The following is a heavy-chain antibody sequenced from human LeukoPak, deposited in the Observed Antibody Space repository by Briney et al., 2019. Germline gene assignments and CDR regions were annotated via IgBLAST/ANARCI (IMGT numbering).Heavy chain of an antibody. Sequence: GGSLRLSCSASGFTFSSYAMHWVRQAPGKGLEWVGRIKSKTDGGTTDYAAPVKVRFTISRDDSKNTLYLQMNSLKTEDTAVYYCTTDRGRTELPLFASWGQGTLVTVSS. V-gene: IGHV3-15*01. CDR1: GFTFSSYA. J-gene: IGHJ5*01. CDR3: TTDRGRTELPLFAS. CDR2: IKSKTDGGTT. D-gene: IGHD1-26*01.